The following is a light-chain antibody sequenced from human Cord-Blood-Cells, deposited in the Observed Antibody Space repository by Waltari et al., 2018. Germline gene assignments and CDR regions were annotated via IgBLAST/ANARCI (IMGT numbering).Light chain of an antibody. CDR3: CSYAGSSTWV. CDR1: SRDVGGYKL. J-gene: IGLJ3*02. Sequence: QSALTQPASVSGSPGQSLTISCTGTSRDVGGYKLVSWYQQHPGKAPKLMIYEGSKRPSGVSNRFSGSKSGNTASLTISGLQAEDEADYYCCSYAGSSTWVFGGGTKLTVL. CDR2: EGS. V-gene: IGLV2-23*01.